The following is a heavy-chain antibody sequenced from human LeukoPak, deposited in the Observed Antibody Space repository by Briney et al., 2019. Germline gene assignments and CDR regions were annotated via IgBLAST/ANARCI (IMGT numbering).Heavy chain of an antibody. CDR2: INHSGST. CDR1: GGSISSSSYY. J-gene: IGHJ4*02. CDR3: ARLIVGAMGIDY. Sequence: SETLSLTCTVSGGSISSSSYYWSWIRQPPGKGLEWIGEINHSGSTNYNPSLKSRVTISVDTSKNQFSLKLSSVTAADTAVYYCARLIVGAMGIDYWGQGTLVTVSS. V-gene: IGHV4-39*07. D-gene: IGHD1-26*01.